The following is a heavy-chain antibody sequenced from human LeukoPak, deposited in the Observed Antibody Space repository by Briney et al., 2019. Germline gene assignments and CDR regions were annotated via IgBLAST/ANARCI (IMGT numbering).Heavy chain of an antibody. CDR1: GGSISSSSYY. CDR3: ARGRAITMVRGILSDY. CDR2: FYYSGST. Sequence: PSETLSLTCTVSGGSISSSSYYWCWICQPPGKGLEWIGSFYYSGSTYYNPSLKSRVTISVDTSKNQFSLKLTSVTAADTAVYYCARGRAITMVRGILSDYWGQGTLVTVSS. D-gene: IGHD3-10*01. J-gene: IGHJ4*02. V-gene: IGHV4-39*07.